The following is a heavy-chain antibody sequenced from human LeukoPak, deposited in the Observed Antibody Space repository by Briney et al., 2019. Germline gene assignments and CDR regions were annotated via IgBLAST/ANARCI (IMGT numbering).Heavy chain of an antibody. V-gene: IGHV4-61*02. CDR3: AREEDYGGNSGNDY. CDR2: IYTSGST. Sequence: NSSQTLSLTCTVFGGSISSGSYYWSWIRQPAGKGLEWIGRIYTSGSTNYNPSLKSRVTISVDTSKNQFSLKLSSVTAADTAVYYCAREEDYGGNSGNDYWGQGTLVTVSS. D-gene: IGHD4-23*01. J-gene: IGHJ4*02. CDR1: GGSISSGSYY.